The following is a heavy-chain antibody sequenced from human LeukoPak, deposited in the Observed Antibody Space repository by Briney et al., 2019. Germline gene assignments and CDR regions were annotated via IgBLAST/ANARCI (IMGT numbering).Heavy chain of an antibody. Sequence: PGGSLRLSCAASGFTFSSYAMSWVRQAPGKGLEWVSAISGSGGSTYYADSVKGRFTISRDNSKNTLYLQMNSLRAEDTAVYYCAKSLQGYDSSGYYYAPGYFDYWGQGTLVTVSS. V-gene: IGHV3-23*01. D-gene: IGHD3-22*01. CDR2: ISGSGGST. CDR1: GFTFSSYA. J-gene: IGHJ4*02. CDR3: AKSLQGYDSSGYYYAPGYFDY.